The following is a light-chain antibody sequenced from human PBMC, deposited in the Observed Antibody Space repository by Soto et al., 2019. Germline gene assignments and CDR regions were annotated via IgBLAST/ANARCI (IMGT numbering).Light chain of an antibody. J-gene: IGKJ2*03. CDR1: QDITNF. Sequence: DIQMTQSPSSLSASVGDRVTITCQASQDITNFLNWYQQKPGKAPKLLIYDESSLQTGVPSRFSGSGSGTDFSFTISSLQPEDIATYYCQQFDDVPYSFGQGTKVAIK. V-gene: IGKV1-33*01. CDR3: QQFDDVPYS. CDR2: DES.